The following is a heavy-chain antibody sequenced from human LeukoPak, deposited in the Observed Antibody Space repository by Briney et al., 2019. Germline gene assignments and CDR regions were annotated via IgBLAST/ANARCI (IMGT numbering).Heavy chain of an antibody. Sequence: GGSLRLSCAASGFTLSDYYMSWIRQAPGKGLEWVSYISSSGSVIYYADSVKGRFTISRDNAKNSLYLQMNSLRAEDTAVYYCARVAEIVVVPAAQCLDYWGQGTLVTVSS. V-gene: IGHV3-11*04. J-gene: IGHJ4*02. D-gene: IGHD2-2*01. CDR1: GFTLSDYY. CDR3: ARVAEIVVVPAAQCLDY. CDR2: ISSSGSVI.